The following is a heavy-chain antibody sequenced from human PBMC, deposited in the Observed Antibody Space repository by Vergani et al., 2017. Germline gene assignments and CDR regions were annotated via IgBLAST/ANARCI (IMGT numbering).Heavy chain of an antibody. D-gene: IGHD2-15*01. CDR1: GCTFSSYA. J-gene: IGHJ6*02. CDR2: ISGSGGNT. Sequence: EVQLLESGGGLVQPGGSLRLSCGASGCTFSSYAMTWVRQAPGQGLEWVSAISGSGGNTFYTDSVKGRFTISRDNSKDTLYLQMNSLRVEDTAIYYCAKARDPNCKGGNCYSYYYGLDLWGQGTTVTVSS. CDR3: AKARDPNCKGGNCYSYYYGLDL. V-gene: IGHV3-23*01.